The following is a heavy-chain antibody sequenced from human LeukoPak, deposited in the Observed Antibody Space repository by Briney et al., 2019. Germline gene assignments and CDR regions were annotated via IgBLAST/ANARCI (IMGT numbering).Heavy chain of an antibody. CDR2: IYYSGST. D-gene: IGHD2-15*01. J-gene: IGHJ5*02. CDR1: GGSVSSGVYY. CDR3: ARFRRYCSGGSCYSWFDP. Sequence: PSETLSLTCTVSGGSVSSGVYYWSWIRQPPGKALEWIGYIYYSGSTNYNPSLKSRVTISVDTSKNQFSLNLSSVTSADTAVYFCARFRRYCSGGSCYSWFDPWGQGTLVTVSS. V-gene: IGHV4-61*08.